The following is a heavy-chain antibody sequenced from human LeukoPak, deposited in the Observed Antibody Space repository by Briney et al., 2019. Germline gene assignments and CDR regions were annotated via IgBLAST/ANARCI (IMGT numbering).Heavy chain of an antibody. CDR2: IYYSGST. CDR1: GDSISSYY. V-gene: IGHV4-59*01. D-gene: IGHD3-3*01. CDR3: ALLSSGRFPFDI. J-gene: IGHJ3*02. Sequence: PSETLSLTCAVSGDSISSYYWSWIRQPPGKGLEWIGYIYYSGSTNYNPSLKSRVTISVDTSKNQFSLKLSSVTAADTAVYYCALLSSGRFPFDIWGQGTMVTVSS.